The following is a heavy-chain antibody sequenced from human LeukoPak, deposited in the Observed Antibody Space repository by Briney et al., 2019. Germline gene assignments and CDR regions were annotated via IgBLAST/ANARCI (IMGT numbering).Heavy chain of an antibody. V-gene: IGHV1-69*04. CDR1: GGTFSSYA. CDR3: ARDQRREPLIPDY. J-gene: IGHJ4*02. Sequence: GASVKVSCKASGGTFSSYAISWVRQAPGQGLEWMGRIIPILGIANYAPKFQGRVTITADKSTSTAYMELSSLRSEDTAVYYCARDQRREPLIPDYWGQGTLVTVSS. CDR2: IIPILGIA. D-gene: IGHD1-14*01.